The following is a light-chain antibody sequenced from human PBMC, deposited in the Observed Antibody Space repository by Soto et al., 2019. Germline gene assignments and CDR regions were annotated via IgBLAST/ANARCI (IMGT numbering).Light chain of an antibody. J-gene: IGLJ1*01. CDR2: EVV. Sequence: QSVLTQPPSASGSPGQSVTISCTGTKNDIGIYDFVSWYQHHPGKAPRLIIYEVVQRPSGVPDRFSGSKSGNTASLTVSGLQAADDADYFCKSYAGSNTYVFGSGIKLTVL. CDR3: KSYAGSNTYV. V-gene: IGLV2-8*01. CDR1: KNDIGIYDF.